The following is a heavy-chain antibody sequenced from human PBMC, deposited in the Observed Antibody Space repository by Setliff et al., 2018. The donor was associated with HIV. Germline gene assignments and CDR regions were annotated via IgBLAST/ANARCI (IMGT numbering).Heavy chain of an antibody. CDR2: ISGSGGST. CDR1: GFTFSSYA. V-gene: IGHV3-23*01. D-gene: IGHD2-21*01. Sequence: GGSLRLSCAASGFTFSSYASGWVRQAPGRGLEWVSAISGSGGSTYYADSVKGRFTISSDNSKNTLYLQMNSLRAEDTAVYYCARWRWQQSEFDCWGQGTLVTVSS. J-gene: IGHJ4*02. CDR3: ARWRWQQSEFDC.